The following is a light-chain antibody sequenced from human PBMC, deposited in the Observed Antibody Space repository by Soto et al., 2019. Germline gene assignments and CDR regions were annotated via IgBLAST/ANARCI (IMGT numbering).Light chain of an antibody. CDR1: SGPSNYA. CDR2: LNSDGSH. J-gene: IGLJ2*01. CDR3: QTWGSGSVL. V-gene: IGLV4-69*01. Sequence: QPVLTQSPSASASLGASVKLTCTLSSGPSNYAIAWHQQQPEKGPRFLMKLNSDGSHTKGDGIPDRFSGSSSGAERYLTISSLQSEDEADYYCQTWGSGSVLFGGGTKLTVL.